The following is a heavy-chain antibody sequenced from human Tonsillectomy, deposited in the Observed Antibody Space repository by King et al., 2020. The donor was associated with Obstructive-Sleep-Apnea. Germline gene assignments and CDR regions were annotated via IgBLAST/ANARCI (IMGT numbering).Heavy chain of an antibody. D-gene: IGHD3-22*01. CDR3: ARGDLYYYDSSGLFDY. J-gene: IGHJ4*02. CDR1: GYSFTNYW. CDR2: IYPGDSDT. V-gene: IGHV5-51*01. Sequence: VQLVESGADVKKPGESLKISCTGSGYSFTNYWIGWVRQMPGKGLEWMGIIYPGDSDTRYSPSFQGQVTISADKSISTAYLQWSSLKASDTAMYYCARGDLYYYDSSGLFDYWGQGTLVTVSS.